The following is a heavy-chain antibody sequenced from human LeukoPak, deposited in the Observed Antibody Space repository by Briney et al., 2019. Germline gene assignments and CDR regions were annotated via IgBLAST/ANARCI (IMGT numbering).Heavy chain of an antibody. CDR1: GYTFTGYY. D-gene: IGHD6-19*01. CDR2: INPNSGGT. V-gene: IGHV1-2*02. J-gene: IGHJ4*02. CDR3: APRIAVAGSDFDY. Sequence: ASVKVSCKASGYTFTGYYMHWVRQAPGQGLEWMGWINPNSGGTNYAQKFQGRVTMTRDTSISTAYMELSRLRYDDTAVYYCAPRIAVAGSDFDYWGQGTLVTVSS.